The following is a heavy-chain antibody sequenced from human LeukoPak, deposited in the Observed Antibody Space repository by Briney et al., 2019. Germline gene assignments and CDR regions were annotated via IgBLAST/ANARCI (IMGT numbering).Heavy chain of an antibody. CDR3: TAATGWSSSMM. D-gene: IGHD6-13*01. V-gene: IGHV1-24*01. J-gene: IGHJ4*02. Sequence: ASVKVSCKVSGYTLTELSMHWVRQVPGKGLEWMGGFDFEEGKIIYAQKFQGRVTMTEDTSTDTAYMELSSLTSEDTAVYYCTAATGWSSSMMWRQGTAVTVSS. CDR1: GYTLTELS. CDR2: FDFEEGKI.